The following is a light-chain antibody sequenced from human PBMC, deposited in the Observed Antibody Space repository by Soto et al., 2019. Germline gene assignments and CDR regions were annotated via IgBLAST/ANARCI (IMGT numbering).Light chain of an antibody. CDR2: EVT. V-gene: IGLV2-18*02. CDR1: SSDIGYYNL. Sequence: QSALTQPPSVSGSPGQSVTISCTGTSSDIGYYNLVSWYQQPPGTAPKLMIYEVTYRPSGVPHRFSGSKSGNTASLTISGLQAGDEADYYCSSHTTSSTLVFGGGTKLTVL. CDR3: SSHTTSSTLV. J-gene: IGLJ3*02.